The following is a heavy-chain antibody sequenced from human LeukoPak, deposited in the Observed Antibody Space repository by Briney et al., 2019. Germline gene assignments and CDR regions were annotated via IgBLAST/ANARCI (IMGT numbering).Heavy chain of an antibody. CDR2: IYSGGST. Sequence: PGGSLRLSCAASGFTVSSNYMSWVRQAPGKGLEWVSVIYSGGSTYYADSVKGRFTISRDNSKNTLYLQMNSLRAEDTAVYYCAKGLESSSSWPPFGYYYYGMDVWGQGTTVTVSS. V-gene: IGHV3-66*01. CDR3: AKGLESSSSWPPFGYYYYGMDV. D-gene: IGHD6-13*01. J-gene: IGHJ6*02. CDR1: GFTVSSNY.